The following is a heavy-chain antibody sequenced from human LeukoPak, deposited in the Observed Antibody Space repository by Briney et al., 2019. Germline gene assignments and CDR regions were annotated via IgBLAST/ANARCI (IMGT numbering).Heavy chain of an antibody. CDR2: IKPDGSYN. J-gene: IGHJ4*02. Sequence: GGSLRLSCAVSGFTFSHYWMSWVRQAPGKGLEWVATIKPDGSYNDYVDSVKGRFTISRDNAKNSLYLQMSSPRAEDTAVYYRANEMNWSFGYWGQGTLVTVSS. D-gene: IGHD1-1*01. V-gene: IGHV3-7*02. CDR3: ANEMNWSFGY. CDR1: GFTFSHYW.